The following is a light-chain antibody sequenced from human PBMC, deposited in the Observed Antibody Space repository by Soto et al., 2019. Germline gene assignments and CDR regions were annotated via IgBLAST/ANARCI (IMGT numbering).Light chain of an antibody. CDR2: AAS. CDR1: QSISNY. CDR3: QQSYHTSWT. V-gene: IGKV1-39*01. J-gene: IGKJ1*01. Sequence: DIQITQSPSYLSASVGDRVTITCRASQSISNYLNWYQQRPGKAPNLLIYAASSMISGVPSRFSGSGSGTDFTLTITSLRPEDFATYYCQQSYHTSWTFGHGTKVDTK.